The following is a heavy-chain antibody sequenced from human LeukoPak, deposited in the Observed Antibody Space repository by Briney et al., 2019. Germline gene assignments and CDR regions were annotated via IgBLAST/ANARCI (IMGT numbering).Heavy chain of an antibody. D-gene: IGHD2-2*01. CDR3: ARERGEDCSSTSCYLDAFDI. CDR1: GFTFSSYG. Sequence: PGGSLRLSCAASGFTFSSYGMHWVRQAPGKGLEWVAVIWYDGSNKYYADSVKGRFTISRDNSKNTLYLQMNSLRAEDTAVDYCARERGEDCSSTSCYLDAFDIWGQGTMVTVSS. CDR2: IWYDGSNK. V-gene: IGHV3-33*01. J-gene: IGHJ3*02.